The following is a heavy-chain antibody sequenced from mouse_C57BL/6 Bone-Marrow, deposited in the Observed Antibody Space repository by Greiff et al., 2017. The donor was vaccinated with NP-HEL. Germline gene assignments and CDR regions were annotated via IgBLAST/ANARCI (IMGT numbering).Heavy chain of an antibody. J-gene: IGHJ3*01. D-gene: IGHD2-4*01. V-gene: IGHV1-59*01. Sequence: QVQLQQPGAELVRPGTSVKLSCKASGYTFTSYWMHWVKQRPGQGLEWIGVIDPSDSYSNYNQKFKGKATLTVDTSSSTAYMQLSSLTSEDSAVYYCASRIYYDYDGAFAYWGQGTLVTVSA. CDR1: GYTFTSYW. CDR2: IDPSDSYS. CDR3: ASRIYYDYDGAFAY.